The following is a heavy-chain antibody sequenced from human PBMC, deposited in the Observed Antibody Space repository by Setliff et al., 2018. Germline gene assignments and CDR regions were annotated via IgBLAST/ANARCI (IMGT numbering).Heavy chain of an antibody. V-gene: IGHV4-38-2*02. J-gene: IGHJ4*02. D-gene: IGHD2-2*01. CDR3: ARDPSHDY. CDR2: IYHSGST. Sequence: SETLSLTCTVSGYSISSGYYWGWIRQPPGKGLEWIGSIYHSGSTYYNPSLKSRVTISVDTSKNQFSLKLSSVTAAGTAVYYCARDPSHDYWGQGTLVTVSS. CDR1: GYSISSGYY.